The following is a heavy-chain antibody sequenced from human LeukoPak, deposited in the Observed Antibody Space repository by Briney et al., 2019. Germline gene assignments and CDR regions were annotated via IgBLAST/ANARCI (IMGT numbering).Heavy chain of an antibody. V-gene: IGHV3-74*01. CDR3: ATKQWLAPPPDS. CDR2: INTDGTVT. J-gene: IGHJ4*02. Sequence: GGSLRLPCAASGFTFSKYWMLWVRQAPGKGLEGVSRINTDGTVTTYADSVKGRFTVSRDNADNTMFLQMNSVRDEDTAVYYCATKQWLAPPPDSWGQGTPVTVSS. D-gene: IGHD6-19*01. CDR1: GFTFSKYW.